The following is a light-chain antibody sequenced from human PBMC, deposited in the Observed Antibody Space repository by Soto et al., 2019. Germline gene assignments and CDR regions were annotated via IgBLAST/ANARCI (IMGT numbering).Light chain of an antibody. CDR2: GVS. Sequence: QSVLTQPASVSGSPGQSITISCTGTSNDIGTYDFVSWYEQRPGKAPKLIISGVSNRPSGVSNRFSGSKSGNTASLTISGLQAEYEADYHCCSYAGSLTWVFGGGTKVTVL. CDR1: SNDIGTYDF. V-gene: IGLV2-23*02. J-gene: IGLJ3*02. CDR3: CSYAGSLTWV.